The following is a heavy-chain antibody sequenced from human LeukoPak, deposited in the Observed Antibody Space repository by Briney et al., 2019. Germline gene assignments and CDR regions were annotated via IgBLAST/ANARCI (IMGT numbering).Heavy chain of an antibody. J-gene: IGHJ4*02. V-gene: IGHV3-23*01. CDR1: GFTFSSDA. Sequence: GGSLRLSCAASGFTFSSDAMSWVRQAPGKGLEWVSAISGSGGSTYYADSVKGRFTISRDNSKNTLYLQMNSLRAEDTAVYYCAKERRGYCSGGSCYSADYWGQGNLVTVSS. CDR2: ISGSGGST. D-gene: IGHD2-15*01. CDR3: AKERRGYCSGGSCYSADY.